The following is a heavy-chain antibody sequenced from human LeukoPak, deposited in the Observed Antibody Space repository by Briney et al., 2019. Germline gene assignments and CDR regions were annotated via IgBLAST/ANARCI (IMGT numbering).Heavy chain of an antibody. J-gene: IGHJ6*02. V-gene: IGHV4-4*07. D-gene: IGHD3-3*01. Sequence: SETLSLTCTVSGCSISSYYWSWIRQPAGKGLEWIGRIYTSGSTNYNPSLKSRVTMSVDTSKNQFSLKLSSVTAADTAVYYCARDRDDFWSGYSYGMDVWGQGTTVTVSS. CDR2: IYTSGST. CDR3: ARDRDDFWSGYSYGMDV. CDR1: GCSISSYY.